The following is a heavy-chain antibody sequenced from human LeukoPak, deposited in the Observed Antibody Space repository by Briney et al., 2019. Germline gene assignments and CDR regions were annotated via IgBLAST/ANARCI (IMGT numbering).Heavy chain of an antibody. CDR1: GFTFSTYG. V-gene: IGHV3-7*03. Sequence: PGGSLRLSCATSGFTFSTYGMSWVRQAPGKGLEWVANIKQDGSEIYYVDSVEGRFTISRDNAKNSLYLQMKSLRVEDTAVYYCARAPGDPPNYWGQGTLVTVSS. J-gene: IGHJ4*02. CDR3: ARAPGDPPNY. CDR2: IKQDGSEI.